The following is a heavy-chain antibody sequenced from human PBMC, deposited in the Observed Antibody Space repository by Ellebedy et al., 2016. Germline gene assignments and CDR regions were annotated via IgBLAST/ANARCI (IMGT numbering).Heavy chain of an antibody. V-gene: IGHV3-23*01. D-gene: IGHD6-19*01. CDR1: GFTFSTYG. Sequence: GGSLRLSCAASGFTFSTYGMTWVRQAPGKGLEWVSGISGSVNNTYYADSVKGRFTISRDNSKNTLYLQMNSLRAEDTVVYYCAKGGWLEYWGQGTLITVSS. J-gene: IGHJ4*02. CDR2: ISGSVNNT. CDR3: AKGGWLEY.